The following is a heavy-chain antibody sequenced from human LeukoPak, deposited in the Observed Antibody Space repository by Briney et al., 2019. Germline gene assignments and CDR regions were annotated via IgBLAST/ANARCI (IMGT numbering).Heavy chain of an antibody. Sequence: SGGSLRLSCAASGFTFSSYWMHWVRQAPGKGLVGVSRINTDGSSTTYADSVKGRFTISRDNSKNTLYLQMNSLRAEATAVYYCAKGKDDSSGWYFFYWGQGTLVTVSS. CDR2: INTDGSST. J-gene: IGHJ4*02. D-gene: IGHD6-19*01. CDR3: AKGKDDSSGWYFFY. V-gene: IGHV3-74*01. CDR1: GFTFSSYW.